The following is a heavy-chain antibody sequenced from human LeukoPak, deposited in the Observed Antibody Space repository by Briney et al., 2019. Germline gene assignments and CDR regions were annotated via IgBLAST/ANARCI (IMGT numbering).Heavy chain of an antibody. J-gene: IGHJ6*03. CDR2: INPNSGGT. D-gene: IGHD2-2*01. Sequence: ASVKASCKASGYTFTGYYMHWVRQAPGQGLEWMGWINPNSGGTNYAQKFQGRVTMTRDTSISTAYMELSRLRSDDTAVYYCARVRRYCSSTSCPRGYYYYMDVWGKGTTVTVSS. CDR3: ARVRRYCSSTSCPRGYYYYMDV. V-gene: IGHV1-2*02. CDR1: GYTFTGYY.